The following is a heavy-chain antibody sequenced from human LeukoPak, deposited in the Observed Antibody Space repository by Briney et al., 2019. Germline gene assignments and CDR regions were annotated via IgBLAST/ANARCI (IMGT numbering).Heavy chain of an antibody. CDR1: GGSISSYY. Sequence: SETLSLTCTVSGGSISSYYWSWIRQPPGKGLEWIGYIYYSGSTNYNPSLKSRVTISVDTSKNQFSLKLSSVTAADTAVYYCARGPFHLYDFWSGYYEYYFDYWGQGTLVTVSS. CDR2: IYYSGST. CDR3: ARGPFHLYDFWSGYYEYYFDY. J-gene: IGHJ4*02. V-gene: IGHV4-59*12. D-gene: IGHD3-3*01.